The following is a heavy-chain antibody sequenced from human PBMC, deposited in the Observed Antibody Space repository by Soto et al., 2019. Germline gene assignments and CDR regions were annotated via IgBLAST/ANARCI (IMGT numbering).Heavy chain of an antibody. CDR1: GYTFTGYY. J-gene: IGHJ6*02. Sequence: VASVKVSCKASGYTFTGYYMHWVRQAPGQGLEWMGWINPNSGGTNYAQKFQGWVTMTRDTSISTAYMELSRLRSDDTAVYYCAREAGFVGYYYGMDVWGQGTTVTVSS. CDR2: INPNSGGT. D-gene: IGHD3-10*01. CDR3: AREAGFVGYYYGMDV. V-gene: IGHV1-2*04.